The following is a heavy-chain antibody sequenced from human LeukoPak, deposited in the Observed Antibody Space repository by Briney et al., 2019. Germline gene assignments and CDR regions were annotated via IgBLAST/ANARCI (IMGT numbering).Heavy chain of an antibody. V-gene: IGHV3-74*01. D-gene: IGHD3-22*01. J-gene: IGHJ4*02. CDR3: TRPYYYDSRDYFDY. CDR1: GFTFRTYW. CDR2: IKTDGSET. Sequence: GGSLRLSCAASGFTFRTYWMHWVRQVPGKGLVWVSRIKTDGSETVYADNVKGRFTISRDNARNTLYLQMNSLRVEDTAVYYCTRPYYYDSRDYFDYWGQGALVTVSS.